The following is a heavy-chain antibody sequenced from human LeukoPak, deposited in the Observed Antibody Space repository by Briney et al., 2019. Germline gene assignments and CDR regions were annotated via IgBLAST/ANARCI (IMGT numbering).Heavy chain of an antibody. CDR3: ARGSSMEV. CDR1: GFPFSNSW. CDR2: IKKDGSGI. J-gene: IGHJ6*04. V-gene: IGHV3-7*03. Sequence: GGSLRLSCAVSGFPFSNSWMYWVRQAPGKGLEGVANIKKDGSGISYVDSVKGRFIISRDNARNSLYLQMNSLRVEDTAVYFCARGSSMEVWGKGTAVTVSS. D-gene: IGHD1-26*01.